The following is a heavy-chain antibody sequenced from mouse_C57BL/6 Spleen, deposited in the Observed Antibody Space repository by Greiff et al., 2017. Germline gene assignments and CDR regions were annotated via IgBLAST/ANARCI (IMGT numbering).Heavy chain of an antibody. CDR3: ARGHGNYGGYARDY. D-gene: IGHD2-1*01. Sequence: QVQLQQPGAELVMPGASVKLSCKASGYTFTSYWMHWVKQRPGQGLEWIGEIDPSDSYTNYNQKFKGKSTLTVAKSSITVYMQLSSLTSEDSAVYYCARGHGNYGGYARDYWGQGTSVTVSS. J-gene: IGHJ4*01. V-gene: IGHV1-69*01. CDR2: IDPSDSYT. CDR1: GYTFTSYW.